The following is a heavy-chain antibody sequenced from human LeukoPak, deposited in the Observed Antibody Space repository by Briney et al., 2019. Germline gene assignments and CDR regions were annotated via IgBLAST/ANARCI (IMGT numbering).Heavy chain of an antibody. Sequence: PGGSLRLSRAASGFTGSHNYMSWVRQAPGKELEWVSATHSSGGTYYADSVKGRFTISRDTSKNTLYLQITTLSVEDTAVYYCIVFGDSNHWGQGTLVTVSS. J-gene: IGHJ5*02. CDR1: GFTGSHNY. CDR3: IVFGDSNH. CDR2: THSSGGT. D-gene: IGHD4-17*01. V-gene: IGHV3-53*01.